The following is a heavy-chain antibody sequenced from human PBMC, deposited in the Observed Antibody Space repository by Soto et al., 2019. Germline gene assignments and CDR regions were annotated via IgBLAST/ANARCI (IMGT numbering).Heavy chain of an antibody. Sequence: SETLSLTCTVSGGSISSGDYYWSWIRQPPGKGLEWIGYIYYSGSTYYNPSLKSRVTISVDTSKNQFSLKLSSVTAADTAVYYCARERPDGSRLDPWGQGTLITVSS. CDR1: GGSISSGDYY. CDR3: ARERPDGSRLDP. D-gene: IGHD6-13*01. V-gene: IGHV4-30-4*01. J-gene: IGHJ5*02. CDR2: IYYSGST.